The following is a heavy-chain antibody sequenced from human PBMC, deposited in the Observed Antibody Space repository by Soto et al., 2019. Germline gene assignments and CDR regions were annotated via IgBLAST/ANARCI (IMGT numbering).Heavy chain of an antibody. CDR2: ISAYNGNT. Sequence: ASVKVSCKASGYTFTSYGISWVRQAPGQGLEWMGWISAYNGNTNYAQKLQGRVTMTTDTSTSTAYMELRSLRSDDTAVYYCARGTSDADDSPPYCGGDCYDYWGQGTLVTVSS. D-gene: IGHD2-21*01. J-gene: IGHJ4*02. CDR3: ARGTSDADDSPPYCGGDCYDY. V-gene: IGHV1-18*01. CDR1: GYTFTSYG.